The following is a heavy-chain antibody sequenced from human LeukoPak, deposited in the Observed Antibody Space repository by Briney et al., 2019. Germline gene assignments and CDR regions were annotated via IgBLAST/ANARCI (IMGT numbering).Heavy chain of an antibody. CDR3: ARDAGPHQILWFGELNFDY. V-gene: IGHV1-46*01. CDR2: INPSGGST. D-gene: IGHD3-10*01. Sequence: GASVKVSCKASGYTFTSYYMHWVRQAPGQGLEWMGIINPSGGSTSYAQKFQGRVTMTRDTSISTAYMELSRLRSDDTAVYYCARDAGPHQILWFGELNFDYWGQGTLVTVSS. CDR1: GYTFTSYY. J-gene: IGHJ4*02.